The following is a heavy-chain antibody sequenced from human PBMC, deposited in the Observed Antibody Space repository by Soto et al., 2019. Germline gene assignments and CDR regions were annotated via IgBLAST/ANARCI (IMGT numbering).Heavy chain of an antibody. D-gene: IGHD3-10*01. V-gene: IGHV4-34*01. J-gene: IGHJ6*02. CDR3: ARVRLAITMVRGVIAPKYYGMDV. CDR2: INHSGST. Sequence: SETLSLTCAVYGGSFSGYYWSWIRQPPGKGLEWIGEINHSGSTNYNPSLKSRVTISVDTSKNQFSLKLSSVTAADTAVYYCARVRLAITMVRGVIAPKYYGMDVWGQGTTVTVSS. CDR1: GGSFSGYY.